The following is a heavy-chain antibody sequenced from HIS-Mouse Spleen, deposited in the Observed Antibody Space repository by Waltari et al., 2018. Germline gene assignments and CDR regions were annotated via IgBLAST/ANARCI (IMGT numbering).Heavy chain of an antibody. V-gene: IGHV3-33*06. J-gene: IGHJ4*02. CDR3: AKGKYYFDY. Sequence: QVQLVESGGGVVQPGRSLRLSCAASGFTFSSYGMHWGRQAPGKGLEWVAVIWYDGSNKYYADSVKGRFTISRDNSKNTLYLQMNSLRAEDTAVYYCAKGKYYFDYWGQGTLVTVSS. CDR2: IWYDGSNK. CDR1: GFTFSSYG.